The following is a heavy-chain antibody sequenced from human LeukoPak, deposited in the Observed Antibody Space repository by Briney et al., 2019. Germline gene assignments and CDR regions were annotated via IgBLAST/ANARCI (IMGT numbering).Heavy chain of an antibody. CDR3: AKDKQWRAVAGKGSTSYFDY. CDR2: ISSSSSYI. D-gene: IGHD6-19*01. J-gene: IGHJ4*02. V-gene: IGHV3-21*01. Sequence: GGSLRLSCAASGFTFSSYSMNWVRQAPGKGLEWVSSISSSSSYIYYADSVKGRFAISRDNAKNSLYLQMNSLRAEDTAVYYCAKDKQWRAVAGKGSTSYFDYWGQGTLVTVSS. CDR1: GFTFSSYS.